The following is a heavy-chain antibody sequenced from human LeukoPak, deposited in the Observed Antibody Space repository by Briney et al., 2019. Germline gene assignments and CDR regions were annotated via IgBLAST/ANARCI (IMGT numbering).Heavy chain of an antibody. CDR1: GGSISDYY. CDR3: ARWGSNMAREKGDH. J-gene: IGHJ4*02. CDR2: IYYSGIT. V-gene: IGHV4-59*08. D-gene: IGHD3-10*01. Sequence: SETLSLTCTVSGGSISDYYWSWIRQPPGKGLEWVGYIYYSGITNYNPSLKTRVTILVDTSKNQFSLKLSSVTAADTAVYYCARWGSNMAREKGDHWGQGTLVTVSS.